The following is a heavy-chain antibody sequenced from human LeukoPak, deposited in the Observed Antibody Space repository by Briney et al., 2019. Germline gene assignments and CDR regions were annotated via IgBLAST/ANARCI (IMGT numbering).Heavy chain of an antibody. CDR1: GFTFHDYA. CDR2: ISWNSGII. J-gene: IGHJ4*02. Sequence: GRSLRLSCAASGFTFHDYAMHWVRQAPGKGLEWVSGISWNSGIIGYADSVKGRFTTSRDNAKNSLYLQMNSLRPEDMALYYCTKDSVAMVTTSDYWGQGTLVTVSS. V-gene: IGHV3-9*03. D-gene: IGHD5-18*01. CDR3: TKDSVAMVTTSDY.